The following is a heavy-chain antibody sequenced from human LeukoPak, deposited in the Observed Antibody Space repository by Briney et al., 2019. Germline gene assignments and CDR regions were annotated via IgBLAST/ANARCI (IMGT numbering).Heavy chain of an antibody. J-gene: IGHJ3*02. CDR2: INHSGST. V-gene: IGHV4-34*01. D-gene: IGHD1-26*01. CDR3: ARRQTIVGATRCAFDI. Sequence: PSETLSLTCAVYGGSFSGYCWSWIRQPPGKGLEWIGEINHSGSTNYNPSLKSRVTISVDTSKNQFSLKLSSVTAADTAVYYCARRQTIVGATRCAFDIWGQGTMVTVSS. CDR1: GGSFSGYC.